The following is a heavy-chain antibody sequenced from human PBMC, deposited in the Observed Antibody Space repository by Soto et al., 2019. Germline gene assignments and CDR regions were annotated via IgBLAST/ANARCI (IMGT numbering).Heavy chain of an antibody. V-gene: IGHV4-39*01. Sequence: PSETLSLTCTVSGGSISSSSYYWGWIRQPPGKGLEWIGSIYYSGSTYYNPSLKSRVTISVDTSKNQFSLKLSSVTAADTAVYYCARHNPLANSDGSGTLNYYYYGMDVWGQGTTVTVSS. D-gene: IGHD3-10*01. CDR2: IYYSGST. CDR1: GGSISSSSYY. CDR3: ARHNPLANSDGSGTLNYYYYGMDV. J-gene: IGHJ6*02.